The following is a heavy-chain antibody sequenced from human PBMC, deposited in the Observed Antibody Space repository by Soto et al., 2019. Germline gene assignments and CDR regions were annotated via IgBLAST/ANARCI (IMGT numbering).Heavy chain of an antibody. CDR3: ARGFSSYSEF. CDR1: GYSFTDYE. Sequence: QVQLVQSGAEVKKPGASVRVSCKASGYSFTDYEVNWVRQAAGQGLEWMGWMNPNTGNTAYAERFQGRLTLTRDTSISTAYMDLSSLTSDDTAVYFCARGFSSYSEFWAQGTLVTVSS. D-gene: IGHD3-10*01. J-gene: IGHJ4*02. V-gene: IGHV1-8*01. CDR2: MNPNTGNT.